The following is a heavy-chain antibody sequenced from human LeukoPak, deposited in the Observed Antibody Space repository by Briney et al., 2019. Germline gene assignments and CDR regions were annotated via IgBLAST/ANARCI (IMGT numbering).Heavy chain of an antibody. Sequence: PSETLSLTCTVSGGSISSSSYYWGWIRQPPGKGLEWIGSIYYSGNTYYNPSLKSRVTLSVDTSKNQFSLKLSSVTAADTAVYYCARPSIAARDFDYWGQGTLVTVSS. V-gene: IGHV4-39*01. CDR3: ARPSIAARDFDY. D-gene: IGHD6-6*01. J-gene: IGHJ4*02. CDR1: GGSISSSSYY. CDR2: IYYSGNT.